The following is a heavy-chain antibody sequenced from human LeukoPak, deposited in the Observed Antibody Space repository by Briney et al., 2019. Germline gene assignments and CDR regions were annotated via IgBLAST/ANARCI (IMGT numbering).Heavy chain of an antibody. CDR3: ARDRDWAFDY. J-gene: IGHJ4*02. D-gene: IGHD2-21*01. Sequence: GGSLRLSCAASGITFSDYTLNWVRQAPGKGLEWLSYISPSRGSIAYADSVKGRFTISSDSAKNSVYLQINNLRAEDTAVYYCARDRDWAFDYWGQGILVTVSS. CDR1: GITFSDYT. CDR2: ISPSRGSI. V-gene: IGHV3-48*01.